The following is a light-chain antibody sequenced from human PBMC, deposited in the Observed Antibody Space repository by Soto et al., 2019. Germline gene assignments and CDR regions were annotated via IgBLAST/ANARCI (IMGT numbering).Light chain of an antibody. J-gene: IGKJ5*01. CDR2: DAS. V-gene: IGKV3D-15*01. Sequence: EVWMKMSPGTPYVSHEEGSTVSCMASQSVSSHLAWYQHKPGQAPRLLFYDASTRATGIPARFSGSGSGTEFTLTISSVEPDDFAAYYCPQRTTSPGIPSGQGTRPAI. CDR3: PQRTTSPGIP. CDR1: QSVSSH.